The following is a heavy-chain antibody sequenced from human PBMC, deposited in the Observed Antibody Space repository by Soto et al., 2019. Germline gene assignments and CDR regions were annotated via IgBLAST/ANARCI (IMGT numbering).Heavy chain of an antibody. V-gene: IGHV1-18*01. Sequence: ASVKVSCKSSGYPFTHYGITWIRQAPGQRLEWMGWISPFNGNTNYGQTLQGRVTLTTDTSTSTVYMELRSLRSDDTAVYYCARDQSFDRTYYYGIDVWGQGTTVTVSS. J-gene: IGHJ6*02. CDR3: ARDQSFDRTYYYGIDV. D-gene: IGHD3-16*01. CDR1: GYPFTHYG. CDR2: ISPFNGNT.